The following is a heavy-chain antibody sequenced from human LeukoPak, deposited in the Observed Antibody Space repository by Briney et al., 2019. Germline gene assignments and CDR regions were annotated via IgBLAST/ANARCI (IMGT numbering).Heavy chain of an antibody. J-gene: IGHJ6*03. CDR1: GGSISSGGYY. CDR2: IYHSGST. Sequence: PSETLSLTCTVSGGSISSGGYYWSWIRQPPGKGLEWIGYIYHSGSTYYNPSLKSRVTISVDRSKNQFSLQLNSVTPEDTAVYYCARDNPGTYYMDVWGKGTTVTVSS. D-gene: IGHD1-26*01. V-gene: IGHV4-30-2*01. CDR3: ARDNPGTYYMDV.